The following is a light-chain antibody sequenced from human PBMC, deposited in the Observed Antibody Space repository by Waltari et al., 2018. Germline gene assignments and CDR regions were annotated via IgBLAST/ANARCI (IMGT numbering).Light chain of an antibody. CDR1: QNSNSF. Sequence: DIQMNQSPSSLSASVGDRVTITCEASQNSNSFLNWYQQKPGKAPKLLIYAASNLESGVPSRFSGSGAGTDFTLTISSLQPADFATFYCQEIYSTPSLTFGGGTTVEIK. CDR3: QEIYSTPSLT. V-gene: IGKV1-39*01. CDR2: AAS. J-gene: IGKJ4*01.